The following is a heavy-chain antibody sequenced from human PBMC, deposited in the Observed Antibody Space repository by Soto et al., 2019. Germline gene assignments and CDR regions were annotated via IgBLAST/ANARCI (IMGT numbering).Heavy chain of an antibody. V-gene: IGHV3-23*01. Sequence: GGSLRLSCAASGFTFSSYAMNWVRQAPGKGLEWVSVISGSGDSTYYADSVKGRFTISRDNSKNTLYLQMNSLRAEVTAVYYCARRGPGTYFDYWGQGTLVTVSS. CDR1: GFTFSSYA. CDR2: ISGSGDST. CDR3: ARRGPGTYFDY. J-gene: IGHJ4*02. D-gene: IGHD6-13*01.